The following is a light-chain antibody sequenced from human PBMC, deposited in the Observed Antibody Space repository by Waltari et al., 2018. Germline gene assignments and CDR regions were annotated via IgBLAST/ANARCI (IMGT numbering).Light chain of an antibody. CDR3: ATWDDSLNGWV. CDR1: NFNIGANT. J-gene: IGLJ3*02. Sequence: QSVLTQPPSAPGTPGQSGPLSSSASNFNIGANTVNCYQHLPGTAPKLFIYSNHPRPSGVPGRFSGSKSGTSASLAISGLQSDDEADYYCATWDDSLNGWVFGGGTKLTVL. CDR2: SNH. V-gene: IGLV1-44*01.